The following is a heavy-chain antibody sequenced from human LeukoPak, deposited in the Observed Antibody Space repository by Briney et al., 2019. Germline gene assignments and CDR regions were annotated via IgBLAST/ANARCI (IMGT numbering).Heavy chain of an antibody. J-gene: IGHJ4*02. V-gene: IGHV4-61*08. Sequence: SETLSLTCAVSGGSISSGGYYWSWIRQPPGKGLEWIGYTYYSGSTNYNPSLKSRVTISVDTSKNQFSLKLSSVTAADTAVYYCARVSEVAGSPAVDYWGQGTLVTVSS. CDR1: GGSISSGGYY. CDR3: ARVSEVAGSPAVDY. CDR2: TYYSGST. D-gene: IGHD6-19*01.